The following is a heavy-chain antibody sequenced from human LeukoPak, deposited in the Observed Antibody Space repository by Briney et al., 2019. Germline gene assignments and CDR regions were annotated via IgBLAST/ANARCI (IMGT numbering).Heavy chain of an antibody. CDR2: IYYSGST. CDR3: ARQQQWLVLLYFDY. Sequence: SETLSLTCTVSGGSISSSSYYWGWIRQPPGKGLEWIGSIYYSGSTYYNPSLKSRVTISVDTSKNQFSLKLSSVTAADTAVYYCARQQQWLVLLYFDYWGQGTLVTVSS. J-gene: IGHJ4*02. CDR1: GGSISSSSYY. D-gene: IGHD6-19*01. V-gene: IGHV4-39*01.